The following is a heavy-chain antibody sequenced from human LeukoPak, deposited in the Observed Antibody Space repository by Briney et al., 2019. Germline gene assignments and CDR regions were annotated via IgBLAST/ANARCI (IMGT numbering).Heavy chain of an antibody. V-gene: IGHV4-59*01. CDR2: IYYSGST. J-gene: IGHJ4*02. Sequence: SETLSLTCTVSGGSISSYYCSWIRQPPGKGLEWIGYIYYSGSTNYNPSLKSRVTISVDTSKNQFSLKLSSVTAADTAVYYCARDGPSPDYYDSSGYFDYWGQGTLVTVSS. CDR3: ARDGPSPDYYDSSGYFDY. D-gene: IGHD3-22*01. CDR1: GGSISSYY.